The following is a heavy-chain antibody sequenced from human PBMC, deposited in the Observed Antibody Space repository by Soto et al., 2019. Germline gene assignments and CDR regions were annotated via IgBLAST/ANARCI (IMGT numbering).Heavy chain of an antibody. CDR1: GFTFSSYG. CDR3: AKDHSGAVESFDY. CDR2: ISYDGSNK. Sequence: GGSLRLSCAASGFTFSSYGMHWVRQAPGKGLEWVAVISYDGSNKYYADSVKGRFTISRDNSKNTLYLQMNSLRAEDTAVYYCAKDHSGAVESFDYWGQGTLVTVSS. J-gene: IGHJ4*02. D-gene: IGHD6-19*01. V-gene: IGHV3-30*18.